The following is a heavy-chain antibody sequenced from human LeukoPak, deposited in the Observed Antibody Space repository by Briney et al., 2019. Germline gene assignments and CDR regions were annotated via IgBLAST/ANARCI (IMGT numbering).Heavy chain of an antibody. Sequence: ASVKVSCKASGYTFTSYGISWVRQAPGQGPEWMGWISAYNGNTNYAQKLQGRVTMTTDTSTSTAYMELRSLRSDDTAVYYWARSGVVMYYYYYMDVWGKGTMVTVSS. V-gene: IGHV1-18*01. J-gene: IGHJ6*03. CDR2: ISAYNGNT. D-gene: IGHD3-3*01. CDR1: GYTFTSYG. CDR3: ARSGVVMYYYYYMDV.